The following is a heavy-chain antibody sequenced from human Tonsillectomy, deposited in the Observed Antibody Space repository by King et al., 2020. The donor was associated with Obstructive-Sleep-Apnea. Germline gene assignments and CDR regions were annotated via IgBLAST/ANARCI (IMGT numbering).Heavy chain of an antibody. D-gene: IGHD3-22*01. CDR2: IIPIFGTA. CDR3: ARELLETYYYDSSGYLGAY. CDR1: GGTFSSYA. Sequence: QLVQSGAEVKKPGSSVKVSCKASGGTFSSYAISWGRQAPGQGLEWMGGIIPIFGTANYAQKFQGRVTITADESTSTAYMGLSSLRSEDTAVYYCARELLETYYYDSSGYLGAYWGQGTLVTVSS. J-gene: IGHJ4*02. V-gene: IGHV1-69*01.